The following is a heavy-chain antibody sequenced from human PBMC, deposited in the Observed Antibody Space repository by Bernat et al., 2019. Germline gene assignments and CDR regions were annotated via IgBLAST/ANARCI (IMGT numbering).Heavy chain of an antibody. CDR1: GYTFRRYW. D-gene: IGHD6-19*01. J-gene: IGHJ5*02. CDR2: INSDGSST. V-gene: IGHV3-74*01. Sequence: EVQLVESGGGLVQPGGSLRLSCVESGYTFRRYWRHWVREAPGKGLGWGSRINSDGSSTCYASSVKGRFTISIDNAKNTLYLQMNSLRAEETAVYYCARDDDSSGCSWGQGTLVTVSS. CDR3: ARDDDSSGCS.